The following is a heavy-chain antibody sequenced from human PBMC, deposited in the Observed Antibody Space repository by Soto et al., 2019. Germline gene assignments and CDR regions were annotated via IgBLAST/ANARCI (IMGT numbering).Heavy chain of an antibody. Sequence: QPGGSLRLSCAASGFTFSSYSMNWVRQAPGKGLEWVSYISSSSSTIYYADSVKGRFTISRDNAKNSLYLQMNSLRDEDTAVYYCARDNDSSGYWTLTYYYGMHVWGQGTTVTVSS. V-gene: IGHV3-48*02. CDR3: ARDNDSSGYWTLTYYYGMHV. CDR2: ISSSSSTI. D-gene: IGHD3-22*01. CDR1: GFTFSSYS. J-gene: IGHJ6*02.